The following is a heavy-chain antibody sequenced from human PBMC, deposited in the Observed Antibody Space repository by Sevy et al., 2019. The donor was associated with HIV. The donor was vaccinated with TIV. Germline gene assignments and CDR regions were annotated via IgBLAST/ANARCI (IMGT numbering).Heavy chain of an antibody. CDR3: ATSRSGYFDSSGYYIY. J-gene: IGHJ4*02. CDR1: GYSFTSHW. D-gene: IGHD3-22*01. Sequence: GESLKISCEGSGYSFTSHWIGWVRHMPGKGLEWMGIIYPDDSETRYSPSFQGQVTFSADKSISTAYLQWSSPKASDTAMYYCATSRSGYFDSSGYYIYWGQGTMVTVSS. V-gene: IGHV5-51*01. CDR2: IYPDDSET.